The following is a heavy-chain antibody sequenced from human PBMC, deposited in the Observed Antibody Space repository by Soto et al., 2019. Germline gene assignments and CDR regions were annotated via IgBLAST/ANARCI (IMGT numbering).Heavy chain of an antibody. J-gene: IGHJ4*02. V-gene: IGHV4-59*01. D-gene: IGHD1-26*01. CDR1: GGSISSYY. Sequence: SETLSLTCTVSGGSISSYYWSWIRQPPGKGLEWIGYIYYSGSTNYNPSLKSRVTISVDTSKNQFSLKLSSVTAADTAVYYCASVVGAATTGYWGQGTLVTVSS. CDR2: IYYSGST. CDR3: ASVVGAATTGY.